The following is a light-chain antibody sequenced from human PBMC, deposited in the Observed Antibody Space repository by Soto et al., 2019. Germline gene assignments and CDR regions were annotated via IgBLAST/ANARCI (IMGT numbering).Light chain of an antibody. V-gene: IGKV1-5*03. CDR3: QQYDSSSRT. Sequence: DIQMTQSPSTLSASVGDRVTITCRASQSISSWLAWYQQKPGKAPKLLIYKASSLESEVPSRFSGSGSGTEFTLTISSLQPDDFATHYCQQYDSSSRTFGQGTKVEIK. CDR2: KAS. J-gene: IGKJ1*01. CDR1: QSISSW.